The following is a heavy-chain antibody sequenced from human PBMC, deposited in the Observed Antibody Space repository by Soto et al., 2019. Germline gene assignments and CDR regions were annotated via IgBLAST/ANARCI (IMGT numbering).Heavy chain of an antibody. CDR2: IWYDGSNK. V-gene: IGHV3-33*01. J-gene: IGHJ6*02. CDR1: GFTFSSYG. D-gene: IGHD4-4*01. Sequence: QVQLVESGGGVVQPGRSLRLSCAASGFTFSSYGMHWVRQAPGKGLEWVAVIWYDGSNKYYADSVKGRFTISRDNSKNTLYLQMNSLRAEDTPVYYCARTKLTTRGLGLDYYYGMDVWGQGTTVTVSS. CDR3: ARTKLTTRGLGLDYYYGMDV.